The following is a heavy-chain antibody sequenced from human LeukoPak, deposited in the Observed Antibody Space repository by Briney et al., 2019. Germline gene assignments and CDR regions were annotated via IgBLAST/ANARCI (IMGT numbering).Heavy chain of an antibody. CDR3: ARDSELRPTFFDN. J-gene: IGHJ4*02. D-gene: IGHD1-26*01. V-gene: IGHV3-21*01. CDR2: ISSSSSYI. Sequence: GGSLRLSCAASGFTFSSYSMNWVRQAPGKGLEWVSSISSSSSYIYYADSVKGRFTISRDNAKNSLYLQMNSLRAEDTAVYYCARDSELRPTFFDNWGQGTLVTVSS. CDR1: GFTFSSYS.